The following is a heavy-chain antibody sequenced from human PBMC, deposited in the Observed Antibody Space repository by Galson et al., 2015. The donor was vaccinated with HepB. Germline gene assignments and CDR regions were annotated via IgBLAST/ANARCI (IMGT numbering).Heavy chain of an antibody. CDR1: GFSLSTSGMC. Sequence: PALVKPTQTLTLTCTFSGFSLSTSGMCVSWIRQPPGKALEWLARIDWDDDKYYSTSLKTRLTISKDTSKNQVVLTMTNMDPVDTATYYCARGGCYTDAYYYGMDVWGQGTTVTVSS. D-gene: IGHD2-2*02. V-gene: IGHV2-70*11. CDR3: ARGGCYTDAYYYGMDV. CDR2: IDWDDDK. J-gene: IGHJ6*02.